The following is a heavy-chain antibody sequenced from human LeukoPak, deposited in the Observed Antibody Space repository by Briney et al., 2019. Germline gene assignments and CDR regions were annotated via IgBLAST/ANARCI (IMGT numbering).Heavy chain of an antibody. D-gene: IGHD3-9*01. Sequence: GGALRLSCVASGFTFSSYSMNWFRQAPGKGLEWVSYISGPSQSIYYAESVKGRSTISRDNAKNSLYLQMNSLRDEDTAVYYCAGDDDMLPEKRHGDSWGQGTLVTVSS. J-gene: IGHJ5*01. V-gene: IGHV3-48*02. CDR1: GFTFSSYS. CDR3: AGDDDMLPEKRHGDS. CDR2: ISGPSQSI.